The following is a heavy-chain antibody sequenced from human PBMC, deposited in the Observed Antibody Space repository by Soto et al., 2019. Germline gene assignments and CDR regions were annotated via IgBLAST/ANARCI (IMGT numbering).Heavy chain of an antibody. CDR1: GGSLIGYY. CDR2: INHSEST. J-gene: IGHJ6*02. Sequence: QVQLQQWGAGLLKPSETLSLTCAVYGGSLIGYYWSWIRQPPGRGREWMGEINHSESTNNNPSVKSRVTRSVDTSKNQFSLKLSSVTVADTAVYYCARGKNYYDMPYGMDVWGQGTTVTVSS. V-gene: IGHV4-34*01. D-gene: IGHD3-3*01. CDR3: ARGKNYYDMPYGMDV.